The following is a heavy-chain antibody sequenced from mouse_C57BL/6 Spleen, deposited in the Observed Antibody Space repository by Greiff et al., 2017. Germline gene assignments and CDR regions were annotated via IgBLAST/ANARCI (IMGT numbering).Heavy chain of an antibody. V-gene: IGHV1-72*01. CDR2: IDPNSGGT. Sequence: VQLQQPGAELVKPGASVKLSCKASGYTFTSYWMHWVKQRPGRGLEWIGRIDPNSGGTKYNEKFKSKATLTVDKPSSTAYMQLSSRTSEDAAVDYCARGLYGSSTRFDYWGQGTTLTVSS. D-gene: IGHD1-1*01. CDR3: ARGLYGSSTRFDY. J-gene: IGHJ2*01. CDR1: GYTFTSYW.